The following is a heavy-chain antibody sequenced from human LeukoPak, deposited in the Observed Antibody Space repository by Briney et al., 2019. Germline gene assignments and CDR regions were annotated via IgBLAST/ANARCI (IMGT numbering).Heavy chain of an antibody. Sequence: GGSLRLSCAASGFTFSSYGMHWVRQAPGKGLERVAVIWYDGSNKYYADSVKGRFTISRDNSKNTLYLQMNSLRAEDTAVYYCAKDREQLGPYGMDVWGQGTTVTVSS. V-gene: IGHV3-33*06. CDR3: AKDREQLGPYGMDV. CDR1: GFTFSSYG. D-gene: IGHD1-26*01. J-gene: IGHJ6*02. CDR2: IWYDGSNK.